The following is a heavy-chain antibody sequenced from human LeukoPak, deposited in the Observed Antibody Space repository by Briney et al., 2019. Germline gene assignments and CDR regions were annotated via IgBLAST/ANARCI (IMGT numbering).Heavy chain of an antibody. CDR1: GYTFTSYG. Sequence: ASVKVSFKASGYTFTSYGISWVRQAPGQGLEWMGRISAYNGNTNYAQKLQGRVTMTTDTSTSTAYMELRSLRSDDTAVYYCARTSWPSTGDYYFDYWGQGTLVTVSS. V-gene: IGHV1-18*01. D-gene: IGHD5/OR15-5a*01. J-gene: IGHJ4*02. CDR3: ARTSWPSTGDYYFDY. CDR2: ISAYNGNT.